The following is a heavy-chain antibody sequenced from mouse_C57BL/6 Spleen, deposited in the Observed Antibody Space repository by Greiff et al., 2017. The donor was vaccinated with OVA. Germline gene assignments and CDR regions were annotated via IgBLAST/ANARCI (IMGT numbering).Heavy chain of an antibody. J-gene: IGHJ4*01. CDR3: ARSHYYGSSLYAMDY. CDR1: GYTFTDYY. V-gene: IGHV1-76*01. Sequence: QVQLQQSGAELVRPGASVKLSCKASGYTFTDYYINWVKQRPGQGLEWIARIYPGSGNTYYNEKFKGKATLTAEKSSSTAYMQLSSLTSEDSAVYFCARSHYYGSSLYAMDYWGQGTSVTVSS. D-gene: IGHD1-1*01. CDR2: IYPGSGNT.